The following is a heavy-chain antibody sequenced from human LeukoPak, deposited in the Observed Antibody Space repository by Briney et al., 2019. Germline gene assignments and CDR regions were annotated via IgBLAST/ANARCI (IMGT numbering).Heavy chain of an antibody. CDR3: ARGRTFDN. CDR2: ISGNGGDT. J-gene: IGHJ4*02. Sequence: GGSLRLSCAASGFTFSSYTMHWVRQAPGKGLEYVSAISGNGGDTYYANSVKGRFTVSRDNSKNTLYLQMASLRAEDMAVYYCARGRTFDNWGQGTLVTVSS. V-gene: IGHV3-64*01. CDR1: GFTFSSYT.